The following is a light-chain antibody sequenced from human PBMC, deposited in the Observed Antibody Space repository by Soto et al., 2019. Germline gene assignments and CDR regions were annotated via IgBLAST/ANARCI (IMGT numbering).Light chain of an antibody. CDR2: DVT. CDR1: RSDVGGYNY. CDR3: CSYAGSYTDV. V-gene: IGLV2-11*01. Sequence: QSALTQPRSVSGSPGQSVTISCTGTRSDVGGYNYVSWYQHHPGKAPTLIIYDVTKRPSGVPDRFSGSRSGITASLTISGLQADDEGDYYCCSYAGSYTDVFGTGTKLTVL. J-gene: IGLJ1*01.